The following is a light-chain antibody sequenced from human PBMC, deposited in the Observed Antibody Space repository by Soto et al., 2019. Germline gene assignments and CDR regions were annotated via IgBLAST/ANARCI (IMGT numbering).Light chain of an antibody. CDR1: QILSGTY. CDR3: QHYVSSPLT. V-gene: IGKV3-20*01. CDR2: AAS. J-gene: IGKJ4*01. Sequence: DIVLTQSPDTLSLSPGESATLSCRASQILSGTYLAWYQQKLGQSPRLLIYAASTRATGVPDRFSGSGSGTDFTLTINRLEPEDFAVYYCQHYVSSPLTFGGGTKVEIK.